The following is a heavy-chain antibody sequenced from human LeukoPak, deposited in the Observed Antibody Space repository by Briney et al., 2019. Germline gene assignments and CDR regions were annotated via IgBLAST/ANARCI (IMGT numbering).Heavy chain of an antibody. CDR2: INPNSGGT. D-gene: IGHD6-13*01. CDR3: ARVKSQQYSSSWYPGFDY. CDR1: GYTFTGYY. Sequence: ASVKVSCKASGYTFTGYYMHWVRQAPGQGLEWMGWINPNSGGTNYAQKFQGRVTMTRDTSISTAYMELSRLRSDDTAVYYCARVKSQQYSSSWYPGFDYWGQGTLVTVSS. J-gene: IGHJ4*02. V-gene: IGHV1-2*02.